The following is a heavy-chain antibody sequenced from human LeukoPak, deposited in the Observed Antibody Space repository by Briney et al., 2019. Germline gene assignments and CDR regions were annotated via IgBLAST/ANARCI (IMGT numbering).Heavy chain of an antibody. CDR3: ARDRSSSVVAAAGTSGY. CDR1: GFTFSSYW. Sequence: GGSLRLSCAASGFTFSSYWMHWVRQAPGKGLVWVSRINSDGSSTSYADSVKGRFTISRDNAKNTLYLQMNSLRAEDTAVYYCARDRSSSVVAAAGTSGYWGQGTLVTVSS. V-gene: IGHV3-74*01. J-gene: IGHJ4*02. CDR2: INSDGSST. D-gene: IGHD6-13*01.